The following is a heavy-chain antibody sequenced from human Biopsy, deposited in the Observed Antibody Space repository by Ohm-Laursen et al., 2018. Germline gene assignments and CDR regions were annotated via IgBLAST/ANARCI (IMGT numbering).Heavy chain of an antibody. J-gene: IGHJ4*02. D-gene: IGHD1-26*01. CDR1: GGTFINYA. Sequence: SVKVSSKASGGTFINYAISWVRQAPGQGLEWMGGIIPMFGTANYAQMFQGRVTISADESTSTSYMELSSLTTEATAIYYCARGPHSGSHSCFDYWGRGTLVTVSS. V-gene: IGHV1-69*13. CDR3: ARGPHSGSHSCFDY. CDR2: IIPMFGTA.